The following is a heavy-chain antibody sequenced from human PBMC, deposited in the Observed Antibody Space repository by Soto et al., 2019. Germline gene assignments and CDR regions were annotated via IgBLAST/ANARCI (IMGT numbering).Heavy chain of an antibody. CDR1: GYTLTXLS. D-gene: IGHD6-19*01. CDR2: FDPEDGET. Sequence: ASVKVSCKVSGYTLTXLSMHWVRQAPGKGLEWMGGFDPEDGETIYAQKFQGRVTMTEDTSTDTAYMELSSLRSEDTAVYYCATRQQWLVHDYYYYGMDVWGQGTTVTVSS. CDR3: ATRQQWLVHDYYYYGMDV. V-gene: IGHV1-24*01. J-gene: IGHJ6*02.